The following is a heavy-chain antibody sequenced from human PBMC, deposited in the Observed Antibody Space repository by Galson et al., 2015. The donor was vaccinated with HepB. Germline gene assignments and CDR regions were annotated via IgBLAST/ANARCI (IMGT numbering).Heavy chain of an antibody. D-gene: IGHD2-2*01. CDR1: GGSIVSSSHY. Sequence: SETLSLTCTVSGGSIVSSSHYWGWIRQPPGTGLEWIGRIYYGGSGTTLYNPSLKSRVTISVDPSKNQFSLELRSVTAADTAVYYCARPRYCSSATCTAAFDCWGQGTLVTVSS. CDR3: ARPRYCSSATCTAAFDC. V-gene: IGHV4-39*01. J-gene: IGHJ4*02. CDR2: IYYGGSGTT.